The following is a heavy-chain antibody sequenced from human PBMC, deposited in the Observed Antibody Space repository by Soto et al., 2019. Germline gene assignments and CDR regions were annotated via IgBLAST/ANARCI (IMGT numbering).Heavy chain of an antibody. D-gene: IGHD6-13*01. CDR3: AKGLASGSSSYYYGMDV. V-gene: IGHV3-23*01. J-gene: IGHJ6*02. CDR2: ISGSGGST. CDR1: GFTFSSYA. Sequence: GGSLRLSCAASGFTFSSYAMSWVRQAPGKGMEWVSAISGSGGSTYYADSVKGRFNISRDNSKNTLYLQMNSLRAEDTAVYYCAKGLASGSSSYYYGMDVWGQGTTVTVSS.